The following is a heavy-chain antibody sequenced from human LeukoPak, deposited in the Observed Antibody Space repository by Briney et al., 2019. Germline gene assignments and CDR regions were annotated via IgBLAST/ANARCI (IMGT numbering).Heavy chain of an antibody. D-gene: IGHD6-13*01. CDR3: ARDWGIAAAVSPDY. V-gene: IGHV3-7*01. Sequence: GSLRLSCAASGFTFSSYWMSWVRQAPGKGLEWVANIKQDGSEKYYVDSVKGRFTISRDNAKNSLYLQMNSLRAEDTAVYYCARDWGIAAAVSPDYWGQGTLVTVSS. CDR1: GFTFSSYW. J-gene: IGHJ4*02. CDR2: IKQDGSEK.